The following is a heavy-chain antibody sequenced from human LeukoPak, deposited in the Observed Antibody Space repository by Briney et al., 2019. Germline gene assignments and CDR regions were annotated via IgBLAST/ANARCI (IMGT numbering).Heavy chain of an antibody. J-gene: IGHJ4*02. V-gene: IGHV3-7*01. CDR2: IKQAGSDK. CDR1: GFTFSSYW. CDR3: ATAFRGSYDN. Sequence: GGSLRLSCAASGFTFSSYWMSWVRQAPGKGLEWVANIKQAGSDKYYVDSVKGRFTISSDNTKNSLYLQMNSLRAEDTAVYYCATAFRGSYDNWGQGTLVTVSS. D-gene: IGHD1-26*01.